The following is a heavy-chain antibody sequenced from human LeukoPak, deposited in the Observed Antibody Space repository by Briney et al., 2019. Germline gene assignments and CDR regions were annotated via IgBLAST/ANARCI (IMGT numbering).Heavy chain of an antibody. V-gene: IGHV3-53*01. CDR2: IYSGGST. Sequence: GGSLRLSCAASGFTVSSNYMSWVRQAPGKGLEWVSVIYSGGSTYYADSVKGRLTISRENSKNTLYLKMNSLRAEDTAVYYCARVREDYYDSSGYFDYWGQGTLVTVSS. CDR1: GFTVSSNY. CDR3: ARVREDYYDSSGYFDY. J-gene: IGHJ4*02. D-gene: IGHD3-22*01.